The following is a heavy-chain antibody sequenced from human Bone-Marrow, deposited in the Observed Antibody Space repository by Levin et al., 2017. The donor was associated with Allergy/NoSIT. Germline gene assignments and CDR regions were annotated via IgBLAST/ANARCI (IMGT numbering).Heavy chain of an antibody. Sequence: GESLKISCQASGYTFINYGLSWVRQAPGQGLEWMGWINPYNANANYAQKFQDRVTMTTDTSTRMAYLELRRLRSDDTAMYFCARDVDYTGNFDYWGQGTLVTVPS. D-gene: IGHD4-11*01. V-gene: IGHV1-18*01. CDR1: GYTFINYG. J-gene: IGHJ4*02. CDR2: INPYNANA. CDR3: ARDVDYTGNFDY.